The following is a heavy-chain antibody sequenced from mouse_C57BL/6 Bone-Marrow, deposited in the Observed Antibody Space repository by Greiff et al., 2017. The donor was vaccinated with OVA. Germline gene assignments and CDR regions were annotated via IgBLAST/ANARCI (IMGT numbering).Heavy chain of an antibody. CDR2: IDPSDSYT. V-gene: IGHV1-50*01. J-gene: IGHJ4*01. CDR1: GYTFTSYW. Sequence: QVQLQQSGAELVKPGASVKLSCKASGYTFTSYWMQWVKQRPGQGLEWIGEIDPSDSYTNYNQKFKGKATLTVDTSSSTAYMQLSSLTSEDSAVYYCARWGSMDYWGQGTSVTVSS. CDR3: ARWGSMDY.